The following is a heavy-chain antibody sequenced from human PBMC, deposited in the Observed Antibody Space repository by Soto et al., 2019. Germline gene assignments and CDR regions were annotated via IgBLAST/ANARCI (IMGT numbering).Heavy chain of an antibody. CDR1: GASITYGGYS. V-gene: IGHV4-30-2*01. CDR3: ARGGGYDPFDY. Sequence: SETLSLTCTLSGASITYGGYSWSWIRHPPGKHLECLGYISHLQSTFSNPSFQSPLTFSIDRSKNQFSLKCASMTAADTAVYYCARGGGYDPFDYWGQGTLVTVSS. D-gene: IGHD5-12*01. CDR2: ISHLQST. J-gene: IGHJ4*02.